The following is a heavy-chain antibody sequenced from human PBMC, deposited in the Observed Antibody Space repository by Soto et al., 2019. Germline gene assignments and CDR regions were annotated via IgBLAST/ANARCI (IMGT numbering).Heavy chain of an antibody. V-gene: IGHV2-26*01. CDR1: GFSLSNPRMG. D-gene: IGHD4-17*01. Sequence: QVTLKESGPVLVKPTETLTLTCTVSGFSLSNPRMGVSWIRQPPGKPLEWLAHFFSDAERSYSASMQSRLTISTDTSGRQVVLTMTNMDPVDTATYFCARMDGDYNYYAMDVWGQGTTVTVSS. CDR2: FFSDAER. J-gene: IGHJ6*02. CDR3: ARMDGDYNYYAMDV.